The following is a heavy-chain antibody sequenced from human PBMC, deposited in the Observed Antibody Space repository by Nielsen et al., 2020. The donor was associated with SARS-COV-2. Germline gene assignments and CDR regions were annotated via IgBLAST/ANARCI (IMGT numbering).Heavy chain of an antibody. D-gene: IGHD3-16*01. CDR3: ARDVNMITFGGVMYYFDY. CDR2: ISAYNGNT. V-gene: IGHV1-18*01. CDR1: GYTFTSYG. Sequence: ASVKVSCKASGYTFTSYGISWVRQAPGQGLEWMGWISAYNGNTNYAQKPQGRVTMTTDTSTSTAYMELRSLRSDDTAVYYCARDVNMITFGGVMYYFDYWGQGTLVTVSS. J-gene: IGHJ4*02.